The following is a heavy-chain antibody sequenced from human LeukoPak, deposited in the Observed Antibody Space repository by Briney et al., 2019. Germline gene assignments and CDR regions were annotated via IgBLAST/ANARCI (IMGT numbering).Heavy chain of an antibody. V-gene: IGHV3-21*01. Sequence: PGGSLRLSCEASGFTFSTYSMNWVRQAPGKGLEWVSSISSGSTFIYYADSVKGRFTISRDNSKNTLYLQMNSLRAEDTAVYYCAKSHGYSYGFDYWGQGTLVTVSS. J-gene: IGHJ4*02. D-gene: IGHD5-18*01. CDR1: GFTFSTYS. CDR2: ISSGSTFI. CDR3: AKSHGYSYGFDY.